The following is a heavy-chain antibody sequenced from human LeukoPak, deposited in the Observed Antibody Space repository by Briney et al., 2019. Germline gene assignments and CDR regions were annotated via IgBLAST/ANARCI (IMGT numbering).Heavy chain of an antibody. D-gene: IGHD3-10*01. CDR2: TYYRSKWYN. J-gene: IGHJ6*03. CDR3: ARDSPYGSGSYYNINNYYMDV. CDR1: GDSVSSNSAA. V-gene: IGHV6-1*01. Sequence: SQTLSLTCAISGDSVSSNSAAWNWIRQSPSRGLEWLGRTYYRSKWYNDYAVSVKSRITINPDTSKNQFSLQLNSVTPEDTAVYYCARDSPYGSGSYYNINNYYMDVWGKGTTVTVSS.